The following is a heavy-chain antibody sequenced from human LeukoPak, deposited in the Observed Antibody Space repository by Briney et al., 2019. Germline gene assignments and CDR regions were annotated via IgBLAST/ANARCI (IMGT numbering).Heavy chain of an antibody. Sequence: PSEALVLHCPVSGGSLNSSRYQRGRVRPPPGEGLGWVGSIYYTGSTYYKPSLKSRVTISVDASKNQISLKLSSVTAADTAVYFCARHKSFDYLSPIDSWGQGTLVTVSS. V-gene: IGHV4-39*01. CDR1: GGSLNSSRYQ. CDR3: ARHKSFDYLSPIDS. D-gene: IGHD3-9*01. J-gene: IGHJ4*02. CDR2: IYYTGST.